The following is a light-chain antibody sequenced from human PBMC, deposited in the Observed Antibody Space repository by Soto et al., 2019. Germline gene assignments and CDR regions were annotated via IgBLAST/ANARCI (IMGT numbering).Light chain of an antibody. CDR1: SSDIGNYNY. J-gene: IGLJ2*01. V-gene: IGLV2-14*01. Sequence: QSVLTQPASVSGSPGQSITISCTGTSSDIGNYNYVSWYQQHPGKAPKLIIYEVSNRPSGVSNRFSGSKSGNTASLTISGLQAEDEADYYCSSYTSTINLLFGGGTKVTVL. CDR2: EVS. CDR3: SSYTSTINLL.